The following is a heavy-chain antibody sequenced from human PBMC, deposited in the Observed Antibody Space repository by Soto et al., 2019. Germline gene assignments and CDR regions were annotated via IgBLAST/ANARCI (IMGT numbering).Heavy chain of an antibody. D-gene: IGHD1-26*01. CDR1: GGTFSSYS. J-gene: IGHJ4*02. Sequence: QVQLVQSGAEVKKPGSSVKVSSKASGGTFSSYSINWVRQAPGQGLEWMGEIIPIFGTANYAKKFQGRVTITADESTSTAYMELSSLRSEDTAVYYCARDGGRHSGGIDYWGQGTLVTVSS. V-gene: IGHV1-69*01. CDR2: IIPIFGTA. CDR3: ARDGGRHSGGIDY.